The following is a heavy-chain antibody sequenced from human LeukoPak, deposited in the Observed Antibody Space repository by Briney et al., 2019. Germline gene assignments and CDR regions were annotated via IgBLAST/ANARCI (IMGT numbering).Heavy chain of an antibody. CDR3: ARVAYVWGSYRYGYFDY. Sequence: SETLSLTCTVSGGSISSGSYYWSWIRQPAGKGLEWIGSIYFSGGTYYNASLKSRVTISVDTSKNQFSLKLSSVTAADTAVYYCARVAYVWGSYRYGYFDYWGQGTLVTVSS. CDR2: IYFSGGT. J-gene: IGHJ4*02. D-gene: IGHD3-16*02. CDR1: GGSISSGSYY. V-gene: IGHV4-39*01.